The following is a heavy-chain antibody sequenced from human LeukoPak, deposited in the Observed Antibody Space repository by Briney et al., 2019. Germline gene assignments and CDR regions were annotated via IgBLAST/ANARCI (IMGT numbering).Heavy chain of an antibody. V-gene: IGHV3-9*01. D-gene: IGHD3-10*01. CDR1: GFTFDDYA. Sequence: GGSLRLSCAASGFTFDDYAMHWVRQAPGKGLEWVSGISWNSGSIGYADSVKGRFTISRDNAKNSLYLQMNSLGAEDTALYYCAKDVQGTYGSGSYYSHWGQGTLVTVSS. CDR3: AKDVQGTYGSGSYYSH. J-gene: IGHJ4*02. CDR2: ISWNSGSI.